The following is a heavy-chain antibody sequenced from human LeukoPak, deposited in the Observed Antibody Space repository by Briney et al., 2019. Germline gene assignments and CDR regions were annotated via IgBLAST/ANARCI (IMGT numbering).Heavy chain of an antibody. CDR3: ARESGMAGLRDYYGMDV. CDR1: GFIFSSYW. CDR2: IKQDGSEK. Sequence: GGSLRLSCAASGFIFSSYWMSWVRQAPGKGLEWVANIKQDGSEKYYVDSVKGRFTISRDNDKNPLYLQMNSLRAEDTAVYYCARESGMAGLRDYYGMDVWGQGTTVTVSS. J-gene: IGHJ6*02. D-gene: IGHD1-26*01. V-gene: IGHV3-7*01.